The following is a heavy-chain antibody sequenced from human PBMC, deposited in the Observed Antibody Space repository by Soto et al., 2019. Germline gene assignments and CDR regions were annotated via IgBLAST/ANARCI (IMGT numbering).Heavy chain of an antibody. J-gene: IGHJ4*02. CDR1: GGTFSSYA. D-gene: IGHD2-15*01. V-gene: IGHV1-69*13. CDR3: ERGSGLDEFDY. Sequence: EASVKVSCKASGGTFSSYAISWVRQAPGQGLEWMGGIIPIFGTANYAQKFQGRVTITADESTSTAYMELSSLRSEDTAVYYCERGSGLDEFDYWGQGTLVTVSS. CDR2: IIPIFGTA.